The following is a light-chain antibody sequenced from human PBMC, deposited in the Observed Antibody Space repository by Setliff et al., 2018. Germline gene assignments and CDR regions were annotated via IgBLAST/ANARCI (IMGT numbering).Light chain of an antibody. Sequence: QSALPQPASVSGSPGQSITISCSGTSSDVGSYDFVSWYQQYPGKAPKLIIYDVSSRPSGVSNRFSGSKAGNTASLTISGLQAEDEADYYCSCHTGGNNVVFGSGTKVTVL. CDR1: SSDVGSYDF. J-gene: IGLJ1*01. CDR2: DVS. V-gene: IGLV2-14*01. CDR3: SCHTGGNNVV.